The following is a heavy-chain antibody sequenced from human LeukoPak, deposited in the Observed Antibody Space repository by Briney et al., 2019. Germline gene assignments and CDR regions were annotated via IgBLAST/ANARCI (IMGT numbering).Heavy chain of an antibody. J-gene: IGHJ3*01. CDR1: GGSISSSSYY. D-gene: IGHD6-19*01. CDR2: INYSGST. CDR3: ARPRSGWWADALDF. V-gene: IGHV4-39*01. Sequence: PSETLSLTCTVSGGSISSSSYYWGWIRQPPGKGLEWIGSINYSGSTYYNPSLKSRVTMSVDTSKNQFSLKLSSVTATDTAVYHRARPRSGWWADALDFWGQGTLVTVSS.